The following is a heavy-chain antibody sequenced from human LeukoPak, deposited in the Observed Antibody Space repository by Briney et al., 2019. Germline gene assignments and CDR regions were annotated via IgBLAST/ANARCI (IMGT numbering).Heavy chain of an antibody. J-gene: IGHJ6*02. V-gene: IGHV4-59*01. CDR2: IYYSGST. CDR1: GGSLSGYQ. Sequence: SETLSLACTVSGGSLSGYQWSWIRQPPGKGMEWIGYIYYSGSTRYNPSLKSRATVSVDTSKNQFSLKLSSVTAADTAVYYCARRIAAAEDYYYGMDVWGQGTTVTVSS. D-gene: IGHD6-13*01. CDR3: ARRIAAAEDYYYGMDV.